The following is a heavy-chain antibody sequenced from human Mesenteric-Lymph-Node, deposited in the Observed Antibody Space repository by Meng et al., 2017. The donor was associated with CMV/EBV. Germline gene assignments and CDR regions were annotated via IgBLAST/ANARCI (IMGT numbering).Heavy chain of an antibody. D-gene: IGHD6-19*01. CDR3: ATTASEYTSALGY. Sequence: GGSLRLSCATSGFTFRSFAMHWVRQPPGKGLEWVSLISYDGSDQFYAGSVKGRFTISRDNSGNTLYLQLTGLRAEGTAIYYCATTASEYTSALGYWGQGTLVTVSS. J-gene: IGHJ4*02. CDR1: GFTFRSFA. CDR2: ISYDGSDQ. V-gene: IGHV3-30*04.